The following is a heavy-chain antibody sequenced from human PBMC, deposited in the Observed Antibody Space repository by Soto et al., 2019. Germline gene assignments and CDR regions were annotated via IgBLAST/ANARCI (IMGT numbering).Heavy chain of an antibody. CDR1: EYTLTSYY. CDR3: ARVISTTRYYYYYGMDV. CDR2: TSPSGGIT. J-gene: IGHJ6*02. V-gene: IGHV1-46*01. D-gene: IGHD1-1*01. Sequence: ASVKVSCNASEYTLTSYYLHCERQAPGQPHEWMGRTSPSGGITNGAQRSQDRVTMTSNTSTSRVCMEVSSLRSEDTTVYYCARVISTTRYYYYYGMDVWGQGTTVT.